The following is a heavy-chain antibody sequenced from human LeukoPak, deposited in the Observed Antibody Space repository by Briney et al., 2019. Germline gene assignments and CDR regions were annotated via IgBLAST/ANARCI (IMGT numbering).Heavy chain of an antibody. CDR3: ARLRYFDWLLSASNAFDI. CDR1: GGSFSGYY. CDR2: INHSGST. Sequence: PSETLSLTCAVYGGSFSGYYWSWIRQPPGKGLEWIGEINHSGSTNYNPSLKSRVTISVDTSKNQFSLKLSSVTAADTAVYYCARLRYFDWLLSASNAFDIWGQGTMVTVSS. V-gene: IGHV4-34*01. J-gene: IGHJ3*02. D-gene: IGHD3-9*01.